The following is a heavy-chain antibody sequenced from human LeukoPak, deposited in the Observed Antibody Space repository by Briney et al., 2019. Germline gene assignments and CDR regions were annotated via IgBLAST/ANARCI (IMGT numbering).Heavy chain of an antibody. D-gene: IGHD3-16*01. V-gene: IGHV3-21*01. CDR1: GFTFSSYS. CDR3: ARDDSYDYVWGSLYYFDY. CDR2: ISSSSSYI. Sequence: GGSLRLSCAASGFTFSSYSMNWVRQAPGKGLEWVSSISSSSSYIYYADSVKGRFTISRDNAKNSLYLQMNSLRAEDTAVYYCARDDSYDYVWGSLYYFDYWGQGTLVTVSS. J-gene: IGHJ4*02.